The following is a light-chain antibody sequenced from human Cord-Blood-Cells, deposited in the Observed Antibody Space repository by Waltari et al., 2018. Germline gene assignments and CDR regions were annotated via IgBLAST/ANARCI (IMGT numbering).Light chain of an antibody. CDR1: SSDVGGYNY. CDR3: SSYAGSNNYV. CDR2: EVS. V-gene: IGLV2-8*01. Sequence: QSALTQPPSASGSPGQSVTISCTGTSSDVGGYNYVSWYQQHPGKAPKLMIYEVSKRPSVVPDRFSCSKSGNTALLTVSGLQAEDEADYYCSSYAGSNNYVFGTGTKVTVL. J-gene: IGLJ1*01.